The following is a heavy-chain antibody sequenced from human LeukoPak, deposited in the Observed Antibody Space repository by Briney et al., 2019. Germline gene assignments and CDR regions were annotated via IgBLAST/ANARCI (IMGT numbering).Heavy chain of an antibody. Sequence: GGSLRLSCAASGFTVSSNYMSWVRQAPGKGLEWVSVIYSGGSTYYADSVKGRFTISRDNSKNTLYLQMNSLGAEDSALYYCARGGRGSAAVVAPRSFDIWGQGTMVTVSS. CDR3: ARGGRGSAAVVAPRSFDI. CDR1: GFTVSSNY. D-gene: IGHD3-22*01. V-gene: IGHV3-53*01. CDR2: IYSGGST. J-gene: IGHJ3*02.